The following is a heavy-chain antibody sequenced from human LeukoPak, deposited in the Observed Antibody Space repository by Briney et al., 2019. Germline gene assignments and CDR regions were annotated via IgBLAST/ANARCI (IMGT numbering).Heavy chain of an antibody. D-gene: IGHD2-15*01. CDR3: ARGGLLRYCSGGSCYSRNWFDP. CDR2: IYTSGST. CDR1: GGSISSYY. Sequence: PSETLSLTCTVSGGSISSYYWSWIRQPAGKGLEWIGRIYTSGSTNYNPSLKSRVTISVDTSKNQFSLKLSSVTAADTAVYYCARGGLLRYCSGGSCYSRNWFDPWGQGTLVTVSS. J-gene: IGHJ5*02. V-gene: IGHV4-4*07.